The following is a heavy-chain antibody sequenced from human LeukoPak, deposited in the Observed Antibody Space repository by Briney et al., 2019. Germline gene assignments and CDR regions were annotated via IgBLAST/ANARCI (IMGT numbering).Heavy chain of an antibody. V-gene: IGHV4-30-2*01. CDR3: ARVYYSNYGGFDP. D-gene: IGHD4-11*01. CDR2: IYHSGST. CDR1: GGSVSSGSYS. J-gene: IGHJ5*02. Sequence: PSETLSLTCTVSGGSVSSGSYSWSWIRQPPGKGLEWVGYIYHSGSTYYNPSLKSRVTISVDRSKNQFSLKLSSVTAADTAVYYCARVYYSNYGGFDPWGQGTLVTVSS.